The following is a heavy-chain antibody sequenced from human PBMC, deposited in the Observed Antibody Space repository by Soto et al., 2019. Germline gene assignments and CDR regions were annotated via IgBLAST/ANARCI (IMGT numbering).Heavy chain of an antibody. V-gene: IGHV1-2*04. CDR2: INPNTGVT. J-gene: IGHJ6*02. D-gene: IGHD2-21*01. Sequence: QVQLVQSGAEVKKPGASVKVSCTASGYSFSDHYMHWVRQAPGQGLEWLGWINPNTGVTHVSQKCQGWVTMSRDTTISTAYMELTRLMSDDTAFYSCVRSPDEFRYGLDVWGQGPTVTVSS. CDR3: VRSPDEFRYGLDV. CDR1: GYSFSDHY.